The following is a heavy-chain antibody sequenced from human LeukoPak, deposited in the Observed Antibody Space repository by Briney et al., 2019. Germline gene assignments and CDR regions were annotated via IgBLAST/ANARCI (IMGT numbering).Heavy chain of an antibody. J-gene: IGHJ4*02. Sequence: GGSLRLSCAASGFTLSSYVMYWVRQAPGKGLEWVAAISSDGSNNYYADSVKGRFTISRDNSNNTLYLQMNGLRVDDMAVYYCARDEVSSWYDYFDSWGQGTLVTVSS. CDR1: GFTLSSYV. V-gene: IGHV3-30-3*01. D-gene: IGHD6-13*01. CDR2: ISSDGSNN. CDR3: ARDEVSSWYDYFDS.